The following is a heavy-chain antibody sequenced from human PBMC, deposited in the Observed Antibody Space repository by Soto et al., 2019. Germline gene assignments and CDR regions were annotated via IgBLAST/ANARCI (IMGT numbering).Heavy chain of an antibody. CDR3: ARQASGYDF. J-gene: IGHJ4*02. D-gene: IGHD3-3*01. Sequence: SVKVSCKASGGTVSSFGISLVRQAPGQGLEWMGGIIPVFGRPNYAQRFRGRLTITADESTNTSYMELIDLTSEDKAVYYCARQASGYDFSCQGIQVT. CDR1: GGTVSSFG. CDR2: IIPVFGRP. V-gene: IGHV1-69*13.